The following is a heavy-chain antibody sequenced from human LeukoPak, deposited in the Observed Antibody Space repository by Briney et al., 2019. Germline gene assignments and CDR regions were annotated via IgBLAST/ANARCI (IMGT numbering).Heavy chain of an antibody. D-gene: IGHD6-19*01. CDR1: GFTLSSYA. CDR2: ISYDGSNK. CDR3: ARWMEAVAAYNWFDP. J-gene: IGHJ5*02. V-gene: IGHV3-30-3*01. Sequence: GGSLRLSCAASGFTLSSYAMHWVRQAPGKGLEWVAVISYDGSNKYYADSVKGRFTISRDNSKNTLYLQMKSLRAEDTAVYYCARWMEAVAAYNWFDPWGQGTLVTVSS.